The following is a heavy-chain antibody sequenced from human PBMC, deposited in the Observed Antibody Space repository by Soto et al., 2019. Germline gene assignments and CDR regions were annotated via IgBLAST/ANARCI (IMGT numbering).Heavy chain of an antibody. CDR2: IYYNGFT. J-gene: IGHJ6*04. CDR1: GGSVNSGGYY. D-gene: IGHD3-3*01. V-gene: IGHV4-61*08. Sequence: SETLSLTCTVSGGSVNSGGYYWSWIRQPPGKGLEWLGYIYYNGFTNYNPSLRSRITISLDTSKNQISLNLSSVTTADSAVYYCARARITIFGVVSPPDVWGKGTTVTVSS. CDR3: ARARITIFGVVSPPDV.